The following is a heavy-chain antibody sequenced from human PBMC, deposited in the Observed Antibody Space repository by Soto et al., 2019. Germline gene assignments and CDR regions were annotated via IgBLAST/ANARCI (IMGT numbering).Heavy chain of an antibody. CDR3: ARSGYYRTYYYYYGMDV. CDR2: IYYSGST. Sequence: PSETLSLTCTVSGGSISSYYWSWIRQPPGKGLEWIGYIYYSGSTNYNPSLKSRVTISVDKSKNQFSLKLSSVTAADTAVYYCARSGYYRTYYYYYGMDVWGQGTTVTVSS. J-gene: IGHJ6*02. D-gene: IGHD3-22*01. V-gene: IGHV4-59*12. CDR1: GGSISSYY.